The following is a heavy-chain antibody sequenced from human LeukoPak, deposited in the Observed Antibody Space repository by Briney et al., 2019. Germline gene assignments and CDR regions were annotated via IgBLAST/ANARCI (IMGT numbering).Heavy chain of an antibody. CDR3: ATSSSWYPVSSDH. D-gene: IGHD6-13*01. V-gene: IGHV3-74*01. Sequence: QPGGSLRLSCAASGFTFSSYWMHWVRQAPGKGPVWVSRINSDGSDTSYADSVKGRFTVSRDNAKNTLYLQMDSLRPEDTALYYCATSSSWYPVSSDHWGQGTLVTVSS. CDR2: INSDGSDT. CDR1: GFTFSSYW. J-gene: IGHJ4*02.